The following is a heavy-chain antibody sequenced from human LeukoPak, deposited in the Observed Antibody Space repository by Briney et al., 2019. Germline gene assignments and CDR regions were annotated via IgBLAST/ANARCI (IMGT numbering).Heavy chain of an antibody. Sequence: GGSLRLSCAASGFTFSSYGMSWVRQAPGKGLEWVSAISGSGGSTYYADSVKGRFTISRDNSKNTLYLQMNSLRAEDTAVYYCGITIFGVVIHPIDYWGQGTLSPSPQ. CDR3: GITIFGVVIHPIDY. CDR2: ISGSGGST. D-gene: IGHD3-3*01. CDR1: GFTFSSYG. J-gene: IGHJ4*02. V-gene: IGHV3-23*01.